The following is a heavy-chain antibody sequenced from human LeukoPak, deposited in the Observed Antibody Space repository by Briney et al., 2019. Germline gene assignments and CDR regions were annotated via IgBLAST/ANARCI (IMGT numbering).Heavy chain of an antibody. J-gene: IGHJ4*02. CDR2: ITSSGDGT. V-gene: IGHV3-23*01. CDR1: GFTFTSYA. D-gene: IGHD2-8*02. Sequence: PGGSLRLPCEASGFTFTSYAMHWVRQAPGKGLEWVSNITSSGDGTFYTDSLSGRFTISRDNAKKAVFLQMKSLRRGDSALYFCAKGTDTTGRHNFDIWGQGTLVTVSS. CDR3: AKGTDTTGRHNFDI.